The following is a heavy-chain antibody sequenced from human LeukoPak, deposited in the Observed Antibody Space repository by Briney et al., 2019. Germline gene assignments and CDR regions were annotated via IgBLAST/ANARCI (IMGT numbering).Heavy chain of an antibody. CDR3: ARVGRSGWPYYLDS. Sequence: GGSLRLSCAASGFTFGSYEMNWVRQAPGKGLEWVSYISSSGSTIYYADSMKGRFTLSRDNAKNSLYLQMNSLRAEDTAVYYCARVGRSGWPYYLDSWGQGTPVTVSS. J-gene: IGHJ4*02. CDR1: GFTFGSYE. CDR2: ISSSGSTI. D-gene: IGHD6-19*01. V-gene: IGHV3-48*03.